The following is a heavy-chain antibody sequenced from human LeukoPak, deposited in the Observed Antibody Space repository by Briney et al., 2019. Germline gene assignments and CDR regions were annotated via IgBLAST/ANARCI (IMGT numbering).Heavy chain of an antibody. CDR2: MSSGSCYI. D-gene: IGHD2-15*01. CDR1: GFTFRNYA. Sequence: SLTLSCTASGFTFRNYAMTWLRQAPRKGLDGISSMSSGSCYIYYADSVRGRCTISRDHAKHSLPPEMNNLSGEDPARYYCSRERPTGASRVFVVEWGEGTMVSVCS. V-gene: IGHV3-21*01. J-gene: IGHJ4*02. CDR3: SRERPTGASRVFVVE.